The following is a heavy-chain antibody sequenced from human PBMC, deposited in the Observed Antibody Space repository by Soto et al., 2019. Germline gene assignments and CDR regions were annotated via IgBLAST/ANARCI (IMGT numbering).Heavy chain of an antibody. CDR2: IYYSGST. CDR3: ARDHRLVGHCSGGSCYPGWFDP. D-gene: IGHD2-15*01. CDR1: GGYISRGGYS. Sequence: AQCHTCTVSGGYISRGGYSWTWIRQHPAKSPEWIGYIYYSGSTYYNPSLKSRVTISVDTSKNQFSLRLSSVTAADTAIYYCARDHRLVGHCSGGSCYPGWFDPWGQGTLVTVSS. V-gene: IGHV4-31*03. J-gene: IGHJ5*02.